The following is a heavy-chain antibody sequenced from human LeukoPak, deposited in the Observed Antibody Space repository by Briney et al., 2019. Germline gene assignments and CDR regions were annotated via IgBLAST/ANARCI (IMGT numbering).Heavy chain of an antibody. Sequence: PSETLSLTCAVYGGSFSGYYWSWIRQPPGKGLEWIGEINHSGSTNYNPSLKSRVTISVDTSKNQFSLKLSSVTAADTAVYYCARKAKNSGHKEYYFDYWGQGTLVTVSS. V-gene: IGHV4-34*01. CDR1: GGSFSGYY. J-gene: IGHJ4*02. CDR2: INHSGST. CDR3: ARKAKNSGHKEYYFDY. D-gene: IGHD6-19*01.